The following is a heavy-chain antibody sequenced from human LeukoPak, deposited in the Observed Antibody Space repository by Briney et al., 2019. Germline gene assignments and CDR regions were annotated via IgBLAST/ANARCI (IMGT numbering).Heavy chain of an antibody. D-gene: IGHD3-22*01. CDR1: GYTFTSYG. V-gene: IGHV1-18*01. CDR2: ISAYNGNT. CDR3: ATTYYYDSSGPRGDAFDI. Sequence: GASVKVSCKASGYTFTSYGISWVRQAPGQGLEWMGWISAYNGNTNYAQKLQGRVTMTTDTSTSTAYMELRSLRSDGTAVYYCATTYYYDSSGPRGDAFDIWGQGTMVTVSS. J-gene: IGHJ3*02.